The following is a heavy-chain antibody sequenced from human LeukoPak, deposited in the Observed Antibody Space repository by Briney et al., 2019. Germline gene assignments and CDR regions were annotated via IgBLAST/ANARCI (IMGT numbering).Heavy chain of an antibody. J-gene: IGHJ3*02. D-gene: IGHD3-10*01. CDR3: AKDFYGSGSYVVKQSAFDI. CDR1: GFTFDDYA. Sequence: GGSLRLSCAASGFTFDDYAMHWVRQAPGKGLEWVSGISWNSGSIGYADSVKGRFTISRDNAKNSLYLQMNSLRAEDTAVYYCAKDFYGSGSYVVKQSAFDIWGQGTMVTVSS. CDR2: ISWNSGSI. V-gene: IGHV3-9*01.